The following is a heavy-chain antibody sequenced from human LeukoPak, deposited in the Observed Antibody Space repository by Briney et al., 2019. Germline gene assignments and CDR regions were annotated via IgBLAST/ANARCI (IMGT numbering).Heavy chain of an antibody. D-gene: IGHD6-6*01. CDR2: ISSSSSYI. Sequence: GGSLRLSCAASGFTFSSYSMNWVRQAPGKGLEWVSSISSSSSYIYYADSVKGRFTISRDNAKNSLYLQMNSLRAEDTAVYYCARDRIAARRSGFDYWGQGTLVTVSP. CDR1: GFTFSSYS. V-gene: IGHV3-21*01. J-gene: IGHJ4*02. CDR3: ARDRIAARRSGFDY.